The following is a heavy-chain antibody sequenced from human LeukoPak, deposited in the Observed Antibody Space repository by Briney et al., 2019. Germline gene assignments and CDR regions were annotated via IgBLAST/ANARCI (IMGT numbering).Heavy chain of an antibody. Sequence: PSETLSLTCAVYGGSFSGYYWSWIRQPPGKGLEWIGEINHSGSTNYNASLKSRVTISIDTSKNQFSLRLRSVTAADTAVYYCAPRGDIEYNYGYGKWFDPWGQGTRVTVSS. J-gene: IGHJ5*02. V-gene: IGHV4-34*01. CDR1: GGSFSGYY. CDR2: INHSGST. D-gene: IGHD5-18*01. CDR3: APRGDIEYNYGYGKWFDP.